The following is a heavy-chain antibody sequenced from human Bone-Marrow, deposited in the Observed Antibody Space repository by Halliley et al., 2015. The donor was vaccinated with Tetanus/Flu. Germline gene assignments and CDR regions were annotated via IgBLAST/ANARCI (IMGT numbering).Heavy chain of an antibody. CDR3: AKTAATASGAFDV. Sequence: LRLSCTVSGDSMRSGNYYWNWIRQHPRRGLEWIGYIYYSGTTSYNPSLQSRLTISVDTSRNQFSLKLTSVMAADRALYYCAKTAATASGAFDVWGQGTIVAVSS. J-gene: IGHJ3*01. CDR1: GDSMRSGNYY. D-gene: IGHD3-10*01. V-gene: IGHV4-31*03. CDR2: IYYSGTT.